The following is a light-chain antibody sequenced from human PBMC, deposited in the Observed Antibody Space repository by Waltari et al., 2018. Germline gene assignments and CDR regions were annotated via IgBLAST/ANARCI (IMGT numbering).Light chain of an antibody. V-gene: IGKV1-9*01. CDR2: TAS. Sequence: IQLTQSPSSLSVSVGDRATITCRASQGITTYLAWYQQKPGKAPKLLIYTASTLQSGVPSRFSGSGSGTDFTLTISSLQPEDFATYYCQQLYSFPFTFGPGTKVDI. CDR3: QQLYSFPFT. J-gene: IGKJ3*01. CDR1: QGITTY.